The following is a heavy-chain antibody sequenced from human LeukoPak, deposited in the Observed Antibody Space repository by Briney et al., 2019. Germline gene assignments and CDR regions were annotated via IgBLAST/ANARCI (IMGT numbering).Heavy chain of an antibody. CDR2: IIPIFGTA. CDR3: ARVYYDFWSGYYTGYFDY. D-gene: IGHD3-3*01. J-gene: IGHJ4*02. Sequence: ASVKVSCKASGGTFSSYAISWVRQAPGQGLEWMGGIIPIFGTANYAQKFQGRVTMTRDTSTSTVYMELSSPRSEDTAVYYCARVYYDFWSGYYTGYFDYWGQGTLVTVSS. CDR1: GGTFSSYA. V-gene: IGHV1-69*05.